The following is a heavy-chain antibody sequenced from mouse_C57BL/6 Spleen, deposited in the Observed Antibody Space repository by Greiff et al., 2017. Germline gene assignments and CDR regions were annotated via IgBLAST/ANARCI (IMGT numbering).Heavy chain of an antibody. CDR1: GYSFTGYY. CDR2: INPSTGGT. J-gene: IGHJ4*01. Sequence: EVQLQQSGPELVKPGASVKISCKASGYSFTGYYMNWVKQSPEKSLEWIGEINPSTGGTTYNQKFKAKAYMQLKSLTSEDSAVYYCARSPTTVDAMDYWGQGTSVTVSS. CDR3: ARSPTTVDAMDY. V-gene: IGHV1-42*01. D-gene: IGHD1-1*01.